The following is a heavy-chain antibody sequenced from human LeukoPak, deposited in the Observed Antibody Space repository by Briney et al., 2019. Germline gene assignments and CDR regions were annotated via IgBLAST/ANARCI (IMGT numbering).Heavy chain of an antibody. D-gene: IGHD3-10*01. CDR2: ISWNSGSI. V-gene: IGHV3-9*01. Sequence: PGGSLRLSCAASGFTFDDYAMHWVRQAPGKGLEWVSGISWNSGSIGYADSVKGRFTISRDNAKNSLYLQMNSLRAEDTALYYCAKDTGGGLLYYYGSGSYYNPGAFDIWGQGTMVTVSS. J-gene: IGHJ3*02. CDR1: GFTFDDYA. CDR3: AKDTGGGLLYYYGSGSYYNPGAFDI.